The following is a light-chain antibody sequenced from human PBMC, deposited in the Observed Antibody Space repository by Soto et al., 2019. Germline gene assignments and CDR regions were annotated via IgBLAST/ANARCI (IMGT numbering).Light chain of an antibody. V-gene: IGKV3-15*01. CDR1: QSVSID. CDR2: GAS. J-gene: IGKJ1*01. Sequence: EIVMTQSPATVPVSPRERVALSCRASQSVSIDLAWYQQKPGQAPRLLIYGASTRATDIPPSFTGSGSGTEFTLTISSLQSEDIAVYYCQQYNKWPQTFGQGTKVHIK. CDR3: QQYNKWPQT.